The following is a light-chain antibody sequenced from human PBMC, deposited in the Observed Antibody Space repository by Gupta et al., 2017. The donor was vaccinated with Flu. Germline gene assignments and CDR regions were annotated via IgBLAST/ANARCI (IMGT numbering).Light chain of an antibody. V-gene: IGKV3-11*01. Sequence: EIVLTQSPGTLSLSPGERATLSCRASQSVRSYLAWYKQKPGQAPRLLIYDASNSDTDITAMFGGSGLGKDLTLTSSSRVPEDFAGYYSQQNSYWPPITFGQGTQVEIK. CDR3: QQNSYWPPIT. CDR1: QSVRSY. CDR2: DAS. J-gene: IGKJ5*01.